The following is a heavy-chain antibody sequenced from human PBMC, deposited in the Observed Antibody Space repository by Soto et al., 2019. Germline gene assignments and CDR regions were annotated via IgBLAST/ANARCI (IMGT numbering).Heavy chain of an antibody. CDR3: AKEGAMSGAGYFDF. D-gene: IGHD3-10*01. CDR2: VSGSGDRT. J-gene: IGHJ4*02. V-gene: IGHV3-23*01. CDR1: GFTFNNYA. Sequence: EVQLLESGGTLVQPGGSLRLSCAASGFTFNNYAMTWVRQAPGKGLEWVSTVSGSGDRTYYADSVKGRFTVSRDNSKSTLYLQMSSLRAEDTALYYCAKEGAMSGAGYFDFRGQGTLVTVSS.